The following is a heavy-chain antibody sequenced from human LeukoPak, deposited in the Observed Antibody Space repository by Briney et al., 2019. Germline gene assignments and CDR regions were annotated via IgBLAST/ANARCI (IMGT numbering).Heavy chain of an antibody. V-gene: IGHV4-59*01. D-gene: IGHD5-18*01. CDR2: ISYSGST. CDR3: ARDRSYGYFDY. J-gene: IGHJ4*02. Sequence: PSETLSLTCTVSGGSLSNYYWTWIRQPPGKGLEWIGFISYSGSTNYNPSLKSRVTISVDMSKNHFSLKLTSVTAADTALYYCARDRSYGYFDYWGQGTLVTVSS. CDR1: GGSLSNYY.